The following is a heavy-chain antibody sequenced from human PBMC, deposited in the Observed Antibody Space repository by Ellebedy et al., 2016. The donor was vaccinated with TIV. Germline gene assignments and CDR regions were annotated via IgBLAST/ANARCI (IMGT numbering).Heavy chain of an antibody. CDR3: ARDRAPPTSWYFDF. V-gene: IGHV3-66*01. Sequence: PGGSLRLSCAASGLTVSSNYMSWVRQAPGKGLEWVSVIDSTGATYYADSVEGRFTISRDISKNTLYLQMNSLRAEDTAVYFCARDRAPPTSWYFDFWGQGTLVTVSS. CDR1: GLTVSSNY. CDR2: IDSTGAT. D-gene: IGHD2-2*01. J-gene: IGHJ4*02.